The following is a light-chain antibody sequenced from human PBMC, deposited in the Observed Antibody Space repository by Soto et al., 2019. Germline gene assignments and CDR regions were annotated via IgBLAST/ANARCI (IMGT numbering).Light chain of an antibody. CDR1: QSIRTS. J-gene: IGKJ1*01. CDR3: QHYYNWPPWT. CDR2: DAS. Sequence: EVVLTQSPATLSLSPGERATLSCRASQSIRTSLAWYQQKPGQAPRLVIFDASNRANGVPARFGGSGSGTDFILTISSLQSEDFAIYYCQHYYNWPPWTFGQGTKVDIK. V-gene: IGKV3-11*01.